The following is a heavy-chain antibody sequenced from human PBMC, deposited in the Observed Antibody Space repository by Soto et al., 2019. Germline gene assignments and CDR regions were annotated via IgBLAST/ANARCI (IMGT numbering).Heavy chain of an antibody. Sequence: GGSLRLSCTTSGFTFRNYDMNWVRQAPGKGLEWVSYISSSGSTMYNADSVKGRFTISRDNAKNSLYLQMNSLRVEDTALYYCWGWAEHFYWGQGTLVTVYS. CDR3: WGWAEHFY. J-gene: IGHJ4*02. D-gene: IGHD3-16*01. V-gene: IGHV3-48*03. CDR1: GFTFRNYD. CDR2: ISSSGSTM.